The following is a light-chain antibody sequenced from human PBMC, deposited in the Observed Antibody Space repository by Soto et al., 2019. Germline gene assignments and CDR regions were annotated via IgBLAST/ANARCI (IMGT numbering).Light chain of an antibody. Sequence: AIRMTQSPSSFSGSTGDRVTITCRASQGISSYLAWYQQKPGKAPKLLIYAASTLQSGVPSRFSGSGSGTDFTLTISCLQSEDFATYYCQQYYSYPPYTFGQGTKLEIK. V-gene: IGKV1-8*01. CDR1: QGISSY. CDR2: AAS. J-gene: IGKJ2*01. CDR3: QQYYSYPPYT.